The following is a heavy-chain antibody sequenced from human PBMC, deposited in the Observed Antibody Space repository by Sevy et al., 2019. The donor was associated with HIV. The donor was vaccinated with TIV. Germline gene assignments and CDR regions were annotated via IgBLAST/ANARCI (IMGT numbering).Heavy chain of an antibody. CDR2: LKSDVYGGTV. CDR3: TRWKAAQSIFDY. Sequence: GGSLRLSCTASGFTFGDYCMSWVRQAPGKGLEWVAFLKSDVYGGTVDHAASGRGRFDISRDDSKTIGYLKMNDLKTEDTVVYDGTRWKAAQSIFDYWGQGALVTVSS. J-gene: IGHJ4*02. V-gene: IGHV3-49*04. CDR1: GFTFGDYC. D-gene: IGHD6-13*01.